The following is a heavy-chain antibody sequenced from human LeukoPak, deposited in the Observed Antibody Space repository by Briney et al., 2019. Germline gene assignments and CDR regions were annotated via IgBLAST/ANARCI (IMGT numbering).Heavy chain of an antibody. Sequence: GGSLRLSCAASGFTFSSYSMNWVRQAPGKGLEWVANIKQDGSEKYYVDSVKGRFTISRDNAKNSLYLQMNSLRAEDTAVYYCAGQLLPLDYYYYYMDVWGKGTTVTVSS. J-gene: IGHJ6*03. CDR2: IKQDGSEK. V-gene: IGHV3-7*01. CDR3: AGQLLPLDYYYYYMDV. CDR1: GFTFSSYS. D-gene: IGHD2-2*01.